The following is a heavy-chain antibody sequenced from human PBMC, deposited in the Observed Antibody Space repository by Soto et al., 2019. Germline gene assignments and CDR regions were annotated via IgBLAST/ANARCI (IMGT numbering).Heavy chain of an antibody. Sequence: QLQLQESGPGLVKPSETLSLTCTVSGGSISSSSYYWGWIRQPPGRGLEGVGSIYYSGSTYYNPSLKSRVTISVDTSKNQFSLKLSSVTAADTAVYYCARHRIAAAGIDAFDIWGQGTMVTVSS. CDR1: GGSISSSSYY. CDR3: ARHRIAAAGIDAFDI. CDR2: IYYSGST. D-gene: IGHD6-13*01. J-gene: IGHJ3*02. V-gene: IGHV4-39*01.